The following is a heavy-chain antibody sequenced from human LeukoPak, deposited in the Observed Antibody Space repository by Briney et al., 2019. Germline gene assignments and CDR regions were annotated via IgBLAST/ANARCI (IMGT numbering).Heavy chain of an antibody. CDR3: ARVPPVWGDPQPLVLYFDY. D-gene: IGHD7-27*01. Sequence: GRSLRLSCAASGFTFSSYAMHWVRQAPGKGLEWVAVISYDGSNKYYADSVKGRFTISRDNSKNTLYLQMNSLRAEDTAVYCCARVPPVWGDPQPLVLYFDYWGQGTLVTVSS. J-gene: IGHJ4*02. CDR2: ISYDGSNK. CDR1: GFTFSSYA. V-gene: IGHV3-30-3*01.